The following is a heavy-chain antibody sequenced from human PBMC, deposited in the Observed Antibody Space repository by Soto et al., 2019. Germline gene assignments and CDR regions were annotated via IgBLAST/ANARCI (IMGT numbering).Heavy chain of an antibody. CDR3: ASDYYYYYGMDV. CDR1: GGSFSGYY. CDR2: INHSGST. J-gene: IGHJ6*02. Sequence: TSETLSLTCAVYGGSFSGYYWSWIRQPPGRGLEWIGEINHSGSTNYNPSIKSRVNISVDTSKNQFSLKLSSVTAADTAVYYCASDYYYYYGMDVWGQGTTVT. V-gene: IGHV4-34*01.